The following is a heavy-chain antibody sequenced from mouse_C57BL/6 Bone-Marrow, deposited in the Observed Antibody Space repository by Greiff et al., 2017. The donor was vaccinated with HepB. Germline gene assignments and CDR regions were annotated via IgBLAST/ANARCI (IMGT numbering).Heavy chain of an antibody. CDR1: GYTFTSYW. CDR3: AYYGSSGRNFDV. CDR2: IDPSDSYT. J-gene: IGHJ1*03. Sequence: QVQLKQPGAELVRPGTSVKLSCKASGYTFTSYWMHWVKQRPGQGLEWIGVIDPSDSYTNYNQKFKGKATLTVDTSSSTAYMQLSSLTSEDSAVYYCAYYGSSGRNFDVWGTGTTVTVSS. V-gene: IGHV1-59*01. D-gene: IGHD1-1*01.